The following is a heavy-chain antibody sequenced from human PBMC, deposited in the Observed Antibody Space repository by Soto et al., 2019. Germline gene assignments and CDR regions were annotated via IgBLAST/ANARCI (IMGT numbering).Heavy chain of an antibody. J-gene: IGHJ4*02. CDR3: ARERNYYDSSGYRDY. CDR1: GGTFSSYT. CDR2: IIPILGIA. D-gene: IGHD3-22*01. Sequence: QVQLVQSGAEVKKPGSSVKVSCKASGGTFSSYTISWVRQAPGQALEWMGRIIPILGIANYAQKCQGRVRITANKSAGTAYMELGSVGSEEKAVYCCARERNYYDSSGYRDYWGQGTLVTVSS. V-gene: IGHV1-69*08.